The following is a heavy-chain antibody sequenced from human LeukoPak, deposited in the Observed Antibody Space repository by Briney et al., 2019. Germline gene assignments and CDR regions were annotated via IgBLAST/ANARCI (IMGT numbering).Heavy chain of an antibody. J-gene: IGHJ4*02. V-gene: IGHV3-53*01. Sequence: GGSLRLSCTVSGFTVSSNSMSWVRQAPGKGLEWVSFIYSDNTHYSDSVKGRFTISRDNSKNTLYLQMNSLRAEDTAVYYCARRASACSHPYDYWGQGTLVTVSS. D-gene: IGHD2-21*01. CDR1: GFTVSSNS. CDR2: IYSDNT. CDR3: ARRASACSHPYDY.